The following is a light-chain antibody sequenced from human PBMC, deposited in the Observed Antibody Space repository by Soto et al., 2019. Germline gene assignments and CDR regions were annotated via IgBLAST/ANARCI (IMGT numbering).Light chain of an antibody. CDR2: DVS. CDR1: SSNIGGYIY. J-gene: IGLJ2*01. V-gene: IGLV2-11*01. CDR3: CSYAGSYTVV. Sequence: QSALTQPRSVSGSPGQSVTISCTGTSSNIGGYIYVSWYQQHPGKAPKLMIYDVSKRPSGVPDRFSGSKSGNTASLTISGLQAEDEADYYCCSYAGSYTVVFGGGTKLTVL.